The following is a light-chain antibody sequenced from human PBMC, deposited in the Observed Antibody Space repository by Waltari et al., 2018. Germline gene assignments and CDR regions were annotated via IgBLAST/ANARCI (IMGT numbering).Light chain of an antibody. V-gene: IGLV8-61*01. J-gene: IGLJ3*02. CDR3: MLHLRGDIWV. CDR1: SGSISTNNY. CDR2: GTE. Sequence: QTVVTQEPSVSVSPGGTVTLTCGLTSGSISTNNYPSWYQQTPGQPPPTLSYGTEIRPSGVPDRFSGSILGTKAALTITGAQADDESDYYCMLHLRGDIWVFGGGTKLTVL.